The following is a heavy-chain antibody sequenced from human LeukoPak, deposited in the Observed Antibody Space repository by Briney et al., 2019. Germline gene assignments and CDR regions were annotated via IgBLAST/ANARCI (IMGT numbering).Heavy chain of an antibody. Sequence: SETLSLTCTVSGGSISIYYWSWIRQPPGKGLEWIGYIYYTGTSNYNPSLKSRATISVDTSKNQFSLKLSSVTAADPAVYYCARESPPPYYYDTSATFDPWGQGTLVTVSS. CDR1: GGSISIYY. D-gene: IGHD3-22*01. J-gene: IGHJ5*02. V-gene: IGHV4-59*01. CDR2: IYYTGTS. CDR3: ARESPPPYYYDTSATFDP.